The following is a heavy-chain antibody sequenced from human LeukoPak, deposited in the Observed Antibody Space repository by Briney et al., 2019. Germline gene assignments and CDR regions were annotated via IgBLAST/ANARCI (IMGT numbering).Heavy chain of an antibody. CDR3: ARAPYQLLPWYCYYCMDV. J-gene: IGHJ6*04. D-gene: IGHD2-2*01. CDR1: GFTFSSYS. CDR2: ISSSSSYI. V-gene: IGHV3-21*01. Sequence: GGSLRLSCAASGFTFSSYSMNWVRQAPGKGLEWVSSISSSSSYIYYADSVKGRFTISRDNAKNSLYLQMNSLRAEDTAVYYCARAPYQLLPWYCYYCMDVWGKGTTVTVSS.